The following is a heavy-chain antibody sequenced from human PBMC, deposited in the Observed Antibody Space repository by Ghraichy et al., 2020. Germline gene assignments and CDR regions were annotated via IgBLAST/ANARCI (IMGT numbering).Heavy chain of an antibody. CDR2: IYHTGST. D-gene: IGHD2-15*01. CDR1: GGSITSHY. J-gene: IGHJ3*01. Sequence: SETLSLTCTVSGGSITSHYWRWIRQAPGKGLECLGYIYHTGSTNYNPSLRSRVTISVDTSKNQFSLKLRSVTAADTAVYFCARDGRMSGGSDFWGQGTLVTVSS. V-gene: IGHV4-59*11. CDR3: ARDGRMSGGSDF.